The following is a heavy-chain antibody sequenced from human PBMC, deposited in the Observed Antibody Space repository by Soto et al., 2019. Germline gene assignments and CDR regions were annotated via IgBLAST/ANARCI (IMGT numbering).Heavy chain of an antibody. CDR2: IWDDGNQK. Sequence: QVQLVESGGVVVQPGRSLRLSCAASGFTFSNYGMHWVRQAPGKGLEWVAVIWDDGNQKYYVDSVKGRFTISRDNSENTMFLQMNSLTAEDTAVYCCVRGGKTAGAFDIWGQGTMVTVSS. J-gene: IGHJ3*02. D-gene: IGHD3-16*01. V-gene: IGHV3-33*01. CDR3: VRGGKTAGAFDI. CDR1: GFTFSNYG.